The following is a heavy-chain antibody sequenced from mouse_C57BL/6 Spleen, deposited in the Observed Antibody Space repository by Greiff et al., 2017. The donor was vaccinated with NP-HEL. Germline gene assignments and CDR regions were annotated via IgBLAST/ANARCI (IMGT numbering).Heavy chain of an antibody. J-gene: IGHJ4*01. V-gene: IGHV2-2*01. CDR2: IWSGGST. CDR3: ARNCYYAMDY. CDR1: GFSLTSYG. Sequence: QVQLQQSGPGLVQPSQSLSITCTVSGFSLTSYGVHWVRQSPGKGLEWLGVIWSGGSTGYNAAFISRLSISKDNSKSQVFFKMNSLQADDTAIYYCARNCYYAMDYWGQGTSVTVSS.